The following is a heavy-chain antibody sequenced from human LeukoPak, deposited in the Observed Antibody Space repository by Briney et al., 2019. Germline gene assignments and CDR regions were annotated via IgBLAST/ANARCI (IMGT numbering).Heavy chain of an antibody. Sequence: SETLSLTCTVSGGSISSGSYYWSWIRQPAGKGLEWIGRIYTSGSTNYNPSLKSRVTISVDTSKNQFSLQLNSVTPEDTAVYYCARLGGVGANDYWGQGTLVTVSS. J-gene: IGHJ4*02. CDR1: GGSISSGSYY. V-gene: IGHV4-61*02. CDR3: ARLGGVGANDY. D-gene: IGHD1-26*01. CDR2: IYTSGST.